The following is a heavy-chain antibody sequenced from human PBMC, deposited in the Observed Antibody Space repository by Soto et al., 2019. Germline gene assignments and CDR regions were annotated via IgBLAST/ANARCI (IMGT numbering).Heavy chain of an antibody. CDR2: IWYDGSNK. CDR3: ARVTKRLGAFDI. J-gene: IGHJ3*02. CDR1: GFTFSSYG. Sequence: HPGGSLRLSCAASGFTFSSYGMHWVRQAPGKGLEWVAVIWYDGSNKYYADSVKGRFTISRDNSKNTLYLQMNSLRAEDTAVYYCARVTKRLGAFDIWGQGTMVTVS. D-gene: IGHD6-25*01. V-gene: IGHV3-33*01.